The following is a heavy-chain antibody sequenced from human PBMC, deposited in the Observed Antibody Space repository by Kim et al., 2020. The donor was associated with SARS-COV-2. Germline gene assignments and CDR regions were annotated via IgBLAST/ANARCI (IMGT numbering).Heavy chain of an antibody. CDR1: GFTISGSA. D-gene: IGHD3-22*01. Sequence: GGSLRLSCEVSGFTISGSAMHWVRQASGKGLEWLGLIRTKDNNYATVYTESLKGRFTISRDDSTNTAYLQMNNLKTEDTAVYYCFSFYDTTGIGYYYYGMDVWGQGTTVTVSS. V-gene: IGHV3-73*01. CDR3: FSFYDTTGIGYYYYGMDV. J-gene: IGHJ6*02. CDR2: IRTKDNNYAT.